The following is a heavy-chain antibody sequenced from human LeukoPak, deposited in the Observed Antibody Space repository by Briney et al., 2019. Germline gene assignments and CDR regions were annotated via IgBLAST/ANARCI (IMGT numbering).Heavy chain of an antibody. D-gene: IGHD5-18*01. J-gene: IGHJ4*02. CDR1: GGSFSGYY. V-gene: IGHV4-34*01. CDR2: INHSGST. CDR3: ARGRRGYSYRPYYFDY. Sequence: SQTLSLTCAVYGGSFSGYYWSWIRQPPGKGLEWIGEINHSGSTNYNPSLKSRVTISVDTSKNQFSLKLSSVTAADTAVYYCARGRRGYSYRPYYFDYWGQGTLVTVSS.